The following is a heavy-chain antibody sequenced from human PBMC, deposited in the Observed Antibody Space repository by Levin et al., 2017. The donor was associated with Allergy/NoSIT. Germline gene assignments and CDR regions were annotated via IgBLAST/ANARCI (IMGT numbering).Heavy chain of an antibody. CDR2: ISYDGSNK. CDR3: AKDSMYREDLELLYYFDY. J-gene: IGHJ4*02. CDR1: GFTFSSYG. Sequence: GGSLRLSCAASGFTFSSYGMHWVRQAPGKGLEWVAVISYDGSNKYYADSVKGRFTISRDNSKNTLYLQMNSLRAEDTAVYYCAKDSMYREDLELLYYFDYWGQGTLVTVSS. D-gene: IGHD2-15*01. V-gene: IGHV3-30*18.